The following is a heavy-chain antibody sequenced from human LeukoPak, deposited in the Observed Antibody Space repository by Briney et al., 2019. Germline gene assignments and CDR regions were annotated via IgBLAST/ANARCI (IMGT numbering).Heavy chain of an antibody. CDR1: GGSISSSSYY. CDR3: AREVAGTPWIDY. J-gene: IGHJ4*02. Sequence: SETLSLTCTVSGGSISSSSYYWGWIRQPPGKGLEWIGSIYYSGSTNYNPSLKSRVTISVDMSKNQFSLKVNSVTAIDTAVYYCAREVAGTPWIDYWGQGTLVTVSS. CDR2: IYYSGST. V-gene: IGHV4-39*02. D-gene: IGHD6-19*01.